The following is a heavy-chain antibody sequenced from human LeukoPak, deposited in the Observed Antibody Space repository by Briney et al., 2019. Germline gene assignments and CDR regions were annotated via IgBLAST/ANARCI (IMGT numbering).Heavy chain of an antibody. CDR1: GASISSYY. CDR2: IYYSGST. D-gene: IGHD2-2*01. Sequence: SETLSLTCTVSGASISSYYWSWIRQPPGKGLEWIGYIYYSGSTNYKPSLKSRVTISVDTSKNQFSLKLSSVTAADTAVYYCARHRVPAAEHSGMDVWGQGTTVTVSS. CDR3: ARHRVPAAEHSGMDV. J-gene: IGHJ6*02. V-gene: IGHV4-59*08.